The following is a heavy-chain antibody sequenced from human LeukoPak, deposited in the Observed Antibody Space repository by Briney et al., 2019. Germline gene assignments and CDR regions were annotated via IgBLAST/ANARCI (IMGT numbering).Heavy chain of an antibody. Sequence: GGSLRLSCAASGFTFSNAWMSWVRQAPGKGLEWVSYISGSGNNIYYADSVKGRFTISRDNTKNSLYLQMNSLRVEDTAVYYCARGRSYLWGQGTLVTVSS. D-gene: IGHD4-23*01. CDR2: ISGSGNNI. CDR1: GFTFSNAW. CDR3: ARGRSYL. V-gene: IGHV3-11*04. J-gene: IGHJ4*02.